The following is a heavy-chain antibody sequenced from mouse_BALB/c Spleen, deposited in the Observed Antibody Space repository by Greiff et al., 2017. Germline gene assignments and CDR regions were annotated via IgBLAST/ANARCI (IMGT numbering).Heavy chain of an antibody. D-gene: IGHD2-4*01. V-gene: IGHV14-3*02. J-gene: IGHJ2*01. CDR1: GFNFKDTY. CDR3: ASSTMITNLDY. CDR2: IDPANGNT. Sequence: VQLQQSGAELVKPGASVKLSCTASGFNFKDTYMHWVKQRPEQGLEWIGRIDPANGNTKYDPKFQGKATITADTSSNTAYLQLSSLTSEDTAVYYCASSTMITNLDYWGQGTTLTVSS.